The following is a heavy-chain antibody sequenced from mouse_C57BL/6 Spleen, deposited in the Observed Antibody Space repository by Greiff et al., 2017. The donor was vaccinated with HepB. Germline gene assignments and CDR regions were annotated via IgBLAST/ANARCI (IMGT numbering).Heavy chain of an antibody. CDR3: AREWDYYGSSRYAMDY. J-gene: IGHJ4*01. CDR1: GYTFTSYW. V-gene: IGHV1-55*01. D-gene: IGHD1-1*01. Sequence: QVQLQQPGAELVKPGASVKMSCKASGYTFTSYWITWVKQRPGQGLEWIGDIYPGSGSTNYNEKFKSKATLTVDTSSSTAYMQLSSLTSEDSAVYYCAREWDYYGSSRYAMDYWGQGTSVTVSS. CDR2: IYPGSGST.